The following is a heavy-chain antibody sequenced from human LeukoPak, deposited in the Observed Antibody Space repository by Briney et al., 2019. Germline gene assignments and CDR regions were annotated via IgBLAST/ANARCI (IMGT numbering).Heavy chain of an antibody. V-gene: IGHV3-23*01. Sequence: GGSLRLSCAASGFTFSSDAMSWVRQAPGKGLEWVSAISGSGGSTYYADPVKGRFTISRDNSKNTLYLQMNSLRAEDTAVYYCAKAQDIVLMVYASNPYYYYGMDVWGQGTTVTVSS. J-gene: IGHJ6*02. CDR2: ISGSGGST. D-gene: IGHD2-8*01. CDR1: GFTFSSDA. CDR3: AKAQDIVLMVYASNPYYYYGMDV.